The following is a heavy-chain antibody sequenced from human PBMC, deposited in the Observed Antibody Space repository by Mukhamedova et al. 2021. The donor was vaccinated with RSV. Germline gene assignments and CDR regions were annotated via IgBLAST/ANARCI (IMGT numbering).Heavy chain of an antibody. Sequence: GKGLEWMGGFDPEDGETIYAQKFQGRVIMTEDTSTDTAYMELSSLRPEDTAVYYCATDNLAVGILEWLFHFDYWGQVTLVTVS. D-gene: IGHD3-3*01. J-gene: IGHJ4*02. CDR2: FDPEDGET. V-gene: IGHV1-24*01. CDR3: ATDNLAVGILEWLFHFDY.